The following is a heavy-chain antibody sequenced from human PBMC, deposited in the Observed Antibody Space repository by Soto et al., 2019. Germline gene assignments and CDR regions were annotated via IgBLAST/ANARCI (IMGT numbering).Heavy chain of an antibody. CDR1: GGSISSSNW. Sequence: VQLQESGPGLVKPSGTLSLTCAVSGGSISSSNWWSWVRQPPGKGLEWIGEIYHSGSTNYNPSLKSRVTISVDKSKNQFSLKLSSVTAADTAVYYCARSRYYYDSSGPAAFDIWGQGTMVTVSS. CDR3: ARSRYYYDSSGPAAFDI. V-gene: IGHV4-4*02. CDR2: IYHSGST. J-gene: IGHJ3*02. D-gene: IGHD3-22*01.